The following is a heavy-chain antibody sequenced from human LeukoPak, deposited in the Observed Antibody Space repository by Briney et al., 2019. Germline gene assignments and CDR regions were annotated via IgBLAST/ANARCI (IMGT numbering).Heavy chain of an antibody. D-gene: IGHD6-19*01. V-gene: IGHV3-7*01. CDR2: INQDGSQK. CDR3: ARDSGSGGP. CDR1: GFSLSNYW. Sequence: GGSLRLSCAVSGFSLSNYWMSWVRQAPGKGLEWVANINQDGSQKDYVDSVKGRFTISKDNAKNSLHLQMNSLRVDDTAVYYCARDSGSGGPWGQGTLVTVSS. J-gene: IGHJ5*02.